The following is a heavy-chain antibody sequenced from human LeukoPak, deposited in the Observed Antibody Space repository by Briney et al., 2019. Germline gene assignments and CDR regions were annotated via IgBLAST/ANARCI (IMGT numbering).Heavy chain of an antibody. Sequence: ASVKVSCKASGGTFSSYAISWVRQAPGQGLEWMGRIIPILGIANYAQKFQGRVTITADKSTSTAYMELSSLRSEDTAVYYCARDGIVGATYFDYWGQGTLVTVSS. CDR2: IIPILGIA. CDR1: GGTFSSYA. CDR3: ARDGIVGATYFDY. D-gene: IGHD1-26*01. V-gene: IGHV1-69*04. J-gene: IGHJ4*02.